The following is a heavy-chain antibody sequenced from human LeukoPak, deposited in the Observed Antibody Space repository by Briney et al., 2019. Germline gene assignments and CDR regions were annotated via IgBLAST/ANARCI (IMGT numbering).Heavy chain of an antibody. CDR1: GYTFTSYD. J-gene: IGHJ4*02. D-gene: IGHD6-13*01. CDR2: MNPNSGNT. V-gene: IGHV1-8*01. Sequence: VXVSXKASGYTFTSYDINWVRQATGQGXEWMGWMNPNSGNTGYAQKFQGRVTMTRNTSISTAYMELSSLRSEDTAVYYCARVGQQLVDSAGYWGQGTLVTVSS. CDR3: ARVGQQLVDSAGY.